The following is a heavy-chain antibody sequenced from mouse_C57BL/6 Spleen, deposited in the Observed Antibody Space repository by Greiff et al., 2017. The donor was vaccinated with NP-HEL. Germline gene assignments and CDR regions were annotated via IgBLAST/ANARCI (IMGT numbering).Heavy chain of an antibody. V-gene: IGHV5-6*01. J-gene: IGHJ2*01. Sequence: EVKLVESGGDLVKPGGSLKLSCAASGFTFSSYGMSWVRQTPDKRLEWVATISSGGSYTYYPDSVKGRFTISRDNAKNTLYLQMSSLKSEDTAMYYCARASYYSNYGGDYWGQGTTLTVSS. D-gene: IGHD2-5*01. CDR1: GFTFSSYG. CDR3: ARASYYSNYGGDY. CDR2: ISSGGSYT.